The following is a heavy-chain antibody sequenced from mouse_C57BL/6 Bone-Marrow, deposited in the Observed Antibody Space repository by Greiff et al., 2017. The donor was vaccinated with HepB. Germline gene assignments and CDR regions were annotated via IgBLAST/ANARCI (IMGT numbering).Heavy chain of an antibody. CDR1: GYTFTSYG. V-gene: IGHV1-81*01. J-gene: IGHJ3*01. Sequence: VQLQQSGAELARPGASVKLSCKASGYTFTSYGISWVKQRTGQGLEWIGEIYPRSGNTYYNEKFKGKATLTADKSSSTAYMELRSLTSEDSAVYFCARWDSSGPGFAYWGQGTLVTVSA. CDR3: ARWDSSGPGFAY. D-gene: IGHD3-2*02. CDR2: IYPRSGNT.